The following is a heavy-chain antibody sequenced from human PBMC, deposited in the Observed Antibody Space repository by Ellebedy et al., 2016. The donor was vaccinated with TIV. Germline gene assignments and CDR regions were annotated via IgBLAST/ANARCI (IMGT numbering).Heavy chain of an antibody. J-gene: IGHJ5*02. D-gene: IGHD6-19*01. CDR3: AKVPHPYSSPPIA. Sequence: GGSLRLXXAASGFTFSSYAMSWVRQAPGKGLEWVSAISGSGGSTYYADSVKGRFTISRDNSKNTLYLQMNSLRAEDTAVYYCAKVPHPYSSPPIAWGQGTLVTVSS. CDR1: GFTFSSYA. CDR2: ISGSGGST. V-gene: IGHV3-23*01.